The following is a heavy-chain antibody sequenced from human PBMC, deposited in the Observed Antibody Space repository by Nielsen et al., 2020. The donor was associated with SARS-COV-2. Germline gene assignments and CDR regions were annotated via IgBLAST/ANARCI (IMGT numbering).Heavy chain of an antibody. J-gene: IGHJ4*02. CDR1: GFDFGGYG. CDR3: ARAVPYYYDSSGYHYYFDY. D-gene: IGHD3-22*01. Sequence: GGSLRLSCAASGFDFGGYGMHWVRQAPGKGLEWVAFMSHDANNKYYADSVKGRFTISRDYSKDTLYLQMNSLRAEDTAVYYCARAVPYYYDSSGYHYYFDYWGQGTLVTVSS. CDR2: MSHDANNK. V-gene: IGHV3-30*03.